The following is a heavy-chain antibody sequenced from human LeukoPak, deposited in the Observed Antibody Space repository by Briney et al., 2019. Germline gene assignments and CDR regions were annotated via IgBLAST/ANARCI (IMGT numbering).Heavy chain of an antibody. CDR3: AAISDGSYVY. Sequence: SEPLSLPCTVSGGSISGYYWSWIRPPPGKGLEYIGYIYDTGRTDYSPSLERRLTMSVDTSKNQFSLKLRSVTAADTAVYYCAAISDGSYVYWGQGTLVTVSS. J-gene: IGHJ4*02. CDR2: IYDTGRT. V-gene: IGHV4-59*01. CDR1: GGSISGYY. D-gene: IGHD1-26*01.